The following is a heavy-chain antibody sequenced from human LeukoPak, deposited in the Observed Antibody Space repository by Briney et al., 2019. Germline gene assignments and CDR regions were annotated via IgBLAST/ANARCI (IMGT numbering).Heavy chain of an antibody. CDR3: ARDLSSSWYSTAEYFQH. CDR1: SGSIGTFW. D-gene: IGHD6-13*01. Sequence: SETLSLTCTVSSGSIGTFWWGWIRQPPGKGLEWIGSIYHGGSPYYKPSLRSRATISADTSKNQFSLKLSSVTAADTAVYYCARDLSSSWYSTAEYFQHWGQGTLVTVSS. CDR2: IYHGGSP. J-gene: IGHJ1*01. V-gene: IGHV4-38-2*02.